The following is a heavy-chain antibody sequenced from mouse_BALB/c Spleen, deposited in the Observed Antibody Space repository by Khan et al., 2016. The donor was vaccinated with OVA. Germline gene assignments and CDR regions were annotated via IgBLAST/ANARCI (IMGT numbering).Heavy chain of an antibody. CDR2: IWAGGST. CDR3: ARDDGNYVDAMDY. V-gene: IGHV2-9*02. Sequence: QVQLKESGPGLVAPSQSLSINCTVSGFTLISYGVHWVRQSPGKGLEWLGIIWAGGSTNYNSALMGRLSISKDNTKSQVILKMNSVTTEDTAMYYCARDDGNYVDAMDYWGQGTSVTVSS. D-gene: IGHD2-1*01. CDR1: GFTLISYG. J-gene: IGHJ4*01.